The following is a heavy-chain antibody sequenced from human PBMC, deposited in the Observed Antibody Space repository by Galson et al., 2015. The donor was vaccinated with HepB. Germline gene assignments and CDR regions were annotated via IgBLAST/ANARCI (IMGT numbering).Heavy chain of an antibody. CDR3: ARDHVSGGIGGYYYYMDV. Sequence: SLRLSCAASGFTFSSYGMHWVRQAPGKGLEWVAVIWYDGSNKYYADSVKGRFTISRDNSKNTLYLQMNSLRAEDTAVYYCARDHVSGGIGGYYYYMDVWGKGTTVTVSS. D-gene: IGHD3-10*01. CDR1: GFTFSSYG. CDR2: IWYDGSNK. V-gene: IGHV3-33*01. J-gene: IGHJ6*03.